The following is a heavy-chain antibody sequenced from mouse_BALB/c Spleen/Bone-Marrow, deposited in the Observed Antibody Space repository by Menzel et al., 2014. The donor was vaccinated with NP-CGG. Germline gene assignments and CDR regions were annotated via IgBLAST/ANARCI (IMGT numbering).Heavy chain of an antibody. CDR1: GFNIKDTY. CDR2: IDPANGNT. J-gene: IGHJ3*01. Sequence: EVKLMESGAELVKPGASVKLSCTASGFNIKDTYMHWVKQRPEQGLEWIGRIDPANGNTKYDPKFQGKATITADTSSNTAYLQLSSLTSEDTAVYYCASYYYGSSGFAYWSQGTLVTVSA. CDR3: ASYYYGSSGFAY. D-gene: IGHD1-1*01. V-gene: IGHV14-3*02.